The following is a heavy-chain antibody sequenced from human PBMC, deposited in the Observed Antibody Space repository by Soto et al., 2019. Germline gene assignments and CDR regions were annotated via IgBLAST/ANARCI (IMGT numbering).Heavy chain of an antibody. CDR2: IYYSGST. CDR1: GGSISSYY. CDR3: ARDDDLTGTYLV. Sequence: SETLSLTCTVSGGSISSYYWSWIRQPPGKGLEWIGYIYYSGSTNYNPSLKSRVTISVDTSKNQFSLKLNSVTAADTAVYYCARDDDLTGTYLVWGQGTLVTVSS. J-gene: IGHJ4*02. V-gene: IGHV4-4*08. D-gene: IGHD1-20*01.